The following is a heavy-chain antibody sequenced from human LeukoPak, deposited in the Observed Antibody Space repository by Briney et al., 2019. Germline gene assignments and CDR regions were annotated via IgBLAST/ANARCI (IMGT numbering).Heavy chain of an antibody. Sequence: PSETLSLTCAVYGGSFSGYYWSWIRQPPGKGLEWIGEINHSGSTNYNPSLKSRVTISVDTSKNQFSLKLSSVTAADTAVYYCARLRGYSGYGTIDYWGQGTLVTVSS. J-gene: IGHJ4*02. D-gene: IGHD5-12*01. CDR1: GGSFSGYY. CDR2: INHSGST. CDR3: ARLRGYSGYGTIDY. V-gene: IGHV4-34*01.